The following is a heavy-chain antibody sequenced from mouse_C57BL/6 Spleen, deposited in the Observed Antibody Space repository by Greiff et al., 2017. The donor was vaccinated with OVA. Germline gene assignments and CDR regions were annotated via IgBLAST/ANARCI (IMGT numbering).Heavy chain of an antibody. CDR2: IDPETGGT. Sequence: VKLMESGAELVRPGASVTLSCKASGYTFTDYEMHWVKQTPVHGLEWIGAIDPETGGTAYNQKFKGKAILTADKSSSTAYMELRSLTSEDSAVYYCTRYWDGIAYWGQGTLVTVSA. D-gene: IGHD4-1*01. CDR3: TRYWDGIAY. J-gene: IGHJ3*01. V-gene: IGHV1-15*01. CDR1: GYTFTDYE.